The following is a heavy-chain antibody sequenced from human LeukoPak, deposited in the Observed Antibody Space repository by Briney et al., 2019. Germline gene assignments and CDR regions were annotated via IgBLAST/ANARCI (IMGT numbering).Heavy chain of an antibody. V-gene: IGHV3-74*01. Sequence: GGSLRLSCAASGFTFSSYWMHWVRQAPGKGLVWVSRINSDGSSTSYADSVKGRFTISRDNAKNTLYLQMNSLRAEDTAVYYCARVGRRDFWSGYYTLLDYWGQGTLVTVSS. CDR2: INSDGSST. CDR1: GFTFSSYW. D-gene: IGHD3-3*01. CDR3: ARVGRRDFWSGYYTLLDY. J-gene: IGHJ4*02.